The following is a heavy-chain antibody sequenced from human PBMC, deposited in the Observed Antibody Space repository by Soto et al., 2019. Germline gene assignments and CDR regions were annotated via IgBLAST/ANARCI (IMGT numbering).Heavy chain of an antibody. CDR1: GFTFSSYW. J-gene: IGHJ6*02. CDR3: AKTIFGVVSGGPIYGMDV. Sequence: HPGGSLRLSCAASGFTFSSYWMHWVRQAPGKGLEWVSRISSDGSSTSYADSVKGRFTISRDNSKNTLYLQMNSLRAEDTAVYYCAKTIFGVVSGGPIYGMDVWGQGTTVTVSS. CDR2: ISSDGSST. D-gene: IGHD3-3*01. V-gene: IGHV3-74*01.